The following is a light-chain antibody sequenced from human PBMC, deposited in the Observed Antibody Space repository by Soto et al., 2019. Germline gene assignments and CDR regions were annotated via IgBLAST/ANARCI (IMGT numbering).Light chain of an antibody. V-gene: IGKV4-1*01. J-gene: IGKJ4*01. CDR2: WAS. CDR1: QSVLFSSNNKNY. CDR3: QQYYSTKLT. Sequence: DIVLTQSPDSLAVSLGERATINCKSSQSVLFSSNNKNYLAWYQQKSGQPPKLLIYWASTRESGVPDRFSGRGSGTECTLTISSLQAEDVAVYYCQQYYSTKLTFGGGTKVEIK.